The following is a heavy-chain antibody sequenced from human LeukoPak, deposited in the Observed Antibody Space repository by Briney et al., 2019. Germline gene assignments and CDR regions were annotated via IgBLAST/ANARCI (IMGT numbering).Heavy chain of an antibody. CDR1: GYTFTSYG. V-gene: IGHV1-18*01. CDR2: ISAYNGNT. J-gene: IGHJ4*02. D-gene: IGHD5-18*01. Sequence: VASVKVSCKASGYTFTSYGISWVRQAPGQGLEWMGWISAYNGNTNYAQKLQGRVTMTTDTSTSTAYMELRSLRSDDTAVYYCASGHVDTAMVMYHYFDYWGQGALVTVSS. CDR3: ASGHVDTAMVMYHYFDY.